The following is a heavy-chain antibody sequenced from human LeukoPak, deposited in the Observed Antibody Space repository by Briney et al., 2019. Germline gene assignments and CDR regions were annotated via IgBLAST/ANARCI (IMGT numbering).Heavy chain of an antibody. V-gene: IGHV3-23*01. D-gene: IGHD2-2*02. CDR3: AKGTRLGIVVVPAAIRNTDRSRPVWFDP. CDR1: GFTFSSYA. CDR2: ISGSGGST. J-gene: IGHJ5*02. Sequence: GGSLGLSCAASGFTFSSYAMSWVRQAPGKGLEWVSAISGSGGSTYYADSVKGRFTISRDNSKNTLYLQMNSLRAEDTAVYYCAKGTRLGIVVVPAAIRNTDRSRPVWFDPWGQGTLVTVSS.